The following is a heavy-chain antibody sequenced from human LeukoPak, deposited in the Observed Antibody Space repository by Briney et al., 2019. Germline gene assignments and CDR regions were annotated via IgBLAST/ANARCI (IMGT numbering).Heavy chain of an antibody. V-gene: IGHV3-30*02. Sequence: GGSLRLSCAASGFTFSSYWMSWVRQAPGKGLEWVAFIRYDGSNKYYADSVKGRFTISRDNSKNTLYLQMNSLRAEDTAVYYCAKDRPFFSGPPYYFDYWGQGTLVTVSS. D-gene: IGHD6-19*01. CDR2: IRYDGSNK. CDR3: AKDRPFFSGPPYYFDY. J-gene: IGHJ4*02. CDR1: GFTFSSYW.